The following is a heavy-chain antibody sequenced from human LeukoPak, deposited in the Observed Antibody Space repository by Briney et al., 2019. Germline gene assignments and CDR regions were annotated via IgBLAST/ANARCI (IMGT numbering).Heavy chain of an antibody. V-gene: IGHV4-59*01. CDR1: GGSISSYY. CDR2: IYYSGST. J-gene: IGHJ4*02. Sequence: SETLSLTCTVSGGSISSYYWSWIRQPPGKGLEWIGYIYYSGSTNYNPSLKSRVTISVDTSKNQFSLQLSSVTAADTAVYYCARYGSGSYYNSFDYWGQGTLVTVSS. CDR3: ARYGSGSYYNSFDY. D-gene: IGHD3-10*01.